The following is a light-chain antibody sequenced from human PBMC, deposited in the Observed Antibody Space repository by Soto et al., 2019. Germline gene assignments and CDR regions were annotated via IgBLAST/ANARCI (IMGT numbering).Light chain of an antibody. J-gene: IGLJ2*01. Sequence: QSVLTQPASVSGSPGQSITISCTGTSSDVGRYDYVSWYQQHPGSAPKLMIYDVNNRPSGISSRFSGSKAGDTASLTISGLQAEDEADYYCSSYTSTTTRGIFGGGTQLTV. V-gene: IGLV2-14*03. CDR2: DVN. CDR1: SSDVGRYDY. CDR3: SSYTSTTTRGI.